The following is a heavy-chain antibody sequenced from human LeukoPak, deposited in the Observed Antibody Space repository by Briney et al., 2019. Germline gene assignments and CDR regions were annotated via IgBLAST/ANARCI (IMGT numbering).Heavy chain of an antibody. V-gene: IGHV4-34*01. J-gene: IGHJ5*01. CDR1: GGSFSGYY. Sequence: SETLSLTCAVYGGSFSGYYWSWIRQPPGKGLEWIGEINHSGSTNYNPSLKSRVTISVDTSKNQFSLKLSSVTAADTAVYYCAKGRAQWFGELLSGSRNGFDSWGQGTLVTVSS. CDR3: AKGRAQWFGELLSGSRNGFDS. D-gene: IGHD3-10*01. CDR2: INHSGST.